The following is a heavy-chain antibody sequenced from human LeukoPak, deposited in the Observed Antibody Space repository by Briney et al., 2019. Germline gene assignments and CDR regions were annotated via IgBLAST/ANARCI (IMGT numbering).Heavy chain of an antibody. J-gene: IGHJ4*02. Sequence: PGGSLRLSCAASGFTFSSYAMHWVRQAPGLGLQWVAVISHDGSNKFYEDSVKGRFTISRDNSKSTLYLHLNTPRPEDTAMYYCTRSVVTTADFDYWGQGTLVTVSS. D-gene: IGHD2-21*02. CDR1: GFTFSSYA. CDR2: ISHDGSNK. CDR3: TRSVVTTADFDY. V-gene: IGHV3-30*01.